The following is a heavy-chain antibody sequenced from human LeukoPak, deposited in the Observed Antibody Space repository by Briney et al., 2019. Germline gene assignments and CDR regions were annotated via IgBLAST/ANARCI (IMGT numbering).Heavy chain of an antibody. D-gene: IGHD3-10*01. CDR3: ARRYYYGSGSYYPNDY. Sequence: ASVKVSCKASGYTFTSYDINWVRQATGQGFEWMGWMNPNSGNTGYAQKFQGRVTMTRNTSISTAYMELSSLRSEDTAVYYCARRYYYGSGSYYPNDYWGQGTLVTVSS. J-gene: IGHJ4*02. CDR1: GYTFTSYD. V-gene: IGHV1-8*01. CDR2: MNPNSGNT.